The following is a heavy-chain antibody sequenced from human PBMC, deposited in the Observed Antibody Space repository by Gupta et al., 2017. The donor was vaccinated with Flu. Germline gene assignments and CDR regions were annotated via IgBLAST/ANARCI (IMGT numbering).Heavy chain of an antibody. V-gene: IGHV3-33*01. Sequence: QVQLVESGGGVVQAGRSLRLSCAASGFTFSSHGMHWVRQAPGKGLEWVAVILNDGSNKYYADSVKGRFSISRDNFRNMLFLEMNSLRAEDTAVYYCLGSVTVAGLPDYWGQGTLVTVSS. CDR1: GFTFSSHG. CDR2: ILNDGSNK. D-gene: IGHD6-19*01. J-gene: IGHJ4*02. CDR3: LGSVTVAGLPDY.